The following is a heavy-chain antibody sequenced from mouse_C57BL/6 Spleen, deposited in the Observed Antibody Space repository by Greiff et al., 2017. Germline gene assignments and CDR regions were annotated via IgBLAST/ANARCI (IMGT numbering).Heavy chain of an antibody. CDR1: GYTFTSYW. CDR3: ARETHYYAMDY. CDR2: IHPNSGST. Sequence: QVQLPQPGAELVKPGASVKLSCKASGYTFTSYWMPWVKQRPGQGLEWIGMIHPNSGSTNYNEKFKSKATLTVDKSSSTAYMQLSSLTSEDSAVYCWARETHYYAMDYWGQGTSVTVYS. V-gene: IGHV1-64*01. J-gene: IGHJ4*01.